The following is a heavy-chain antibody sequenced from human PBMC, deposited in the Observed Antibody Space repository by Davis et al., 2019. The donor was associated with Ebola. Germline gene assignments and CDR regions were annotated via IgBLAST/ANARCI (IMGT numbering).Heavy chain of an antibody. D-gene: IGHD3-3*01. J-gene: IGHJ6*02. CDR1: GYIFTDYW. Sequence: GESLKISCKGSGYIFTDYWIGWVRQMPGKGLEWMGIIYPGDSDTRYSPSFQGQVTISADKSISTAYLQWSSLKASDTAMYYCARSPEGITIFGVVPDVWGQGTTVTVSS. CDR3: ARSPEGITIFGVVPDV. CDR2: IYPGDSDT. V-gene: IGHV5-51*01.